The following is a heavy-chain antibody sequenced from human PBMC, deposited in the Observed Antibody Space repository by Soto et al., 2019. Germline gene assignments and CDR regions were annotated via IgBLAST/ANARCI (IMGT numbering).Heavy chain of an antibody. D-gene: IGHD6-6*01. V-gene: IGHV3-23*01. CDR3: ALGIAARTYYYYYGMDV. CDR2: ISGSGGST. CDR1: GFTFSSYA. J-gene: IGHJ6*02. Sequence: GGSLRLSCAASGFTFSSYAMSWVRQAPGKGLEWVSAISGSGGSTYYADSGKGRFTISRDNSKNTLYLQMNSLRAEDTAVYYCALGIAARTYYYYYGMDVWGQGTTVTVSS.